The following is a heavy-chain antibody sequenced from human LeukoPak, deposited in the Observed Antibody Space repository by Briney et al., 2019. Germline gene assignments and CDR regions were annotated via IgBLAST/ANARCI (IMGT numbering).Heavy chain of an antibody. J-gene: IGHJ4*02. V-gene: IGHV5-51*01. CDR3: ASGCSGWYRYFDY. Sequence: GESLKISCKGSGYSFTTYGIGWVRQMAGKGLEWMGIIYPGDSDTRYSPSFQGQVTISADKSITAAYLQWSSLKASDTAMYYCASGCSGWYRYFDYWGQGTLVTVSS. D-gene: IGHD6-19*01. CDR2: IYPGDSDT. CDR1: GYSFTTYG.